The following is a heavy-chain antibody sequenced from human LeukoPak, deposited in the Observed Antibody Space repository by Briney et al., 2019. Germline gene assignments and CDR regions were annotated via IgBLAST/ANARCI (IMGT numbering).Heavy chain of an antibody. D-gene: IGHD3-9*01. CDR2: MYYTGST. Sequence: SETLSFTCTVSGGSISGGDYYWSWIRQPPGKGLEWIGYMYYTGSTFYNPSLKSRVTISVDTSKNQFSLKVTSVTAADTAVYYCARDQRDILTAFHVFELSGHGTMVTVSS. V-gene: IGHV4-30-4*01. CDR3: ARDQRDILTAFHVFEL. CDR1: GGSISGGDYY. J-gene: IGHJ3*01.